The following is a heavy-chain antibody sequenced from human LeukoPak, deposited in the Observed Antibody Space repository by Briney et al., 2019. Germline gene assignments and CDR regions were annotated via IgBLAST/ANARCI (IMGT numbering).Heavy chain of an antibody. V-gene: IGHV3-7*01. CDR3: ARHHSSSLDAFDI. D-gene: IGHD6-6*01. CDR2: IKQDGSEK. J-gene: IGHJ3*02. Sequence: GGSLRLSCAASGFTFSSYWMSWVRQAPGKGLERVANIKQDGSEKYYVDSVKGRFTISRDNAKNSLYLQMNSLRAEDTAVYYCARHHSSSLDAFDIWGQGTMVTVSS. CDR1: GFTFSSYW.